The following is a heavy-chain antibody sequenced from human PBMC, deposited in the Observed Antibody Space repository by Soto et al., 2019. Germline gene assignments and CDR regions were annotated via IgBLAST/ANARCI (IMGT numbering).Heavy chain of an antibody. J-gene: IGHJ4*02. Sequence: SETLSLTCTVSGGSISSGGYYWSWIRQHPGKGLEWIGYIYYSGSTYYNPSLKSRLTISVDTSKNQFSLKLSSVTAADTAVYYCARTLDTALGPFDYWGQGTLVTVSS. CDR2: IYYSGST. CDR3: ARTLDTALGPFDY. V-gene: IGHV4-31*03. D-gene: IGHD5-18*01. CDR1: GGSISSGGYY.